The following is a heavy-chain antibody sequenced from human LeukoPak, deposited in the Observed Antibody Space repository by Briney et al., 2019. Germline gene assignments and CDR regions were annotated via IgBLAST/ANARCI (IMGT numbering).Heavy chain of an antibody. V-gene: IGHV4-39*01. CDR3: ARPRVGATTFAFDI. Sequence: PSETLSLTCTVSGGSISSSSYYWGWIRQPPGKGLEWIGSITISADTSKNQFSLKLSSVTAADTAVYYCARPRVGATTFAFDIWGQGTMVTVSS. J-gene: IGHJ3*02. CDR1: GGSISSSSYY. D-gene: IGHD1-26*01.